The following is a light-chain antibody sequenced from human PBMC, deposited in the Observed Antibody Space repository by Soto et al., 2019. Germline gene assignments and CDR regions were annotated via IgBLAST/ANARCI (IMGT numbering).Light chain of an antibody. CDR3: QQYNIWPPWT. Sequence: ILMTQSPATLSVSPGERATLSCRASQSVSNNLAWYQQKPGQAPRLLIYDASTRATGIPARFSGSGSGTEFTLTISSLQSADFAVYDCQQYNIWPPWTFGQGTKVEVK. V-gene: IGKV3-15*01. CDR2: DAS. CDR1: QSVSNN. J-gene: IGKJ1*01.